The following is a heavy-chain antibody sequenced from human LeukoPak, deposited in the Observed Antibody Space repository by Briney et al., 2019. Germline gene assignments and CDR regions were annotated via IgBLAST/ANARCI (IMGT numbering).Heavy chain of an antibody. CDR1: GGSFSDYF. D-gene: IGHD2-15*01. Sequence: SETLSLTCAVYGGSFSDYFWSWIRQSPGKGLEWIGEINHRGTTTNYNPSLKSRVSISVDTSKAQFSLKLTSVTPAASNVSYCARNGRYCSPGCSGDAFDMGGQGKMVTVSS. J-gene: IGHJ3*02. CDR3: ARNGRYCSPGCSGDAFDM. V-gene: IGHV4-34*01. CDR2: INHRGTTT.